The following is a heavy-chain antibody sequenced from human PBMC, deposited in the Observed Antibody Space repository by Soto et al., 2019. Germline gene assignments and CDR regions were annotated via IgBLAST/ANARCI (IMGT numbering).Heavy chain of an antibody. CDR1: GFTFSSYA. CDR2: ISYDGSNK. J-gene: IGHJ5*02. V-gene: IGHV3-30-3*01. D-gene: IGHD3-9*01. CDR3: AREISYDILTGYLNWFDP. Sequence: QVQLVESGGGVVQPGRSLRLSCAASGFTFSSYAMHWVRQAPGKGLEWVAVISYDGSNKYYADSVKGRFTISRDNSKNTPYLQMNSLRAEDTAVYYCAREISYDILTGYLNWFDPWGQGTLVTVSS.